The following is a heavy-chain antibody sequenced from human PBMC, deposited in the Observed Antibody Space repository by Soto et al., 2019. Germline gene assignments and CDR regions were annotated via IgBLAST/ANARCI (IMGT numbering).Heavy chain of an antibody. J-gene: IGHJ6*02. CDR3: AKVRFRGLQNYYYGMDV. Sequence: QVQLVESGGGVVQPGRSLRLSCAASGFTFSSYGMHWVRQAPGKGLEWVAVISYDGSNKYYADSVKGRFTISRDNSKNTLYLQMNSLRAEDTAVYYCAKVRFRGLQNYYYGMDVWGQGTTVTVSS. CDR2: ISYDGSNK. V-gene: IGHV3-30*18. D-gene: IGHD5-18*01. CDR1: GFTFSSYG.